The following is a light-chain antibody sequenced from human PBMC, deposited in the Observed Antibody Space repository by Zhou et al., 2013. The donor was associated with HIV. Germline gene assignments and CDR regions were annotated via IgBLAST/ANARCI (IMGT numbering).Light chain of an antibody. CDR1: QGISSA. CDR3: QQYDNIWELWT. V-gene: IGKV1-33*01. CDR2: DAS. J-gene: IGKJ1*01. Sequence: IQLTQSPSSLSASVGDRVTITCRASQGISSALAWYQQKPRKAPKLLIYDASNLETGVPSRFSGSGSGTDFNFTISSLQPEDIATYYCQQYDNIWELWTFGQGTEVEVK.